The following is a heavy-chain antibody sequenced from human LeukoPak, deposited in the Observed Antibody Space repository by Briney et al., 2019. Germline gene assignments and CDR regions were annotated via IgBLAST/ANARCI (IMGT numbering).Heavy chain of an antibody. J-gene: IGHJ4*02. CDR2: IYYSGST. Sequence: SETLSLTCTVSGGSISSYCWSWIRQPPGKGLEWIGYIYYSGSTNYNPSLKSRVTISVDTSKNQFSLKLSSVTAAGTAVYYCARAGSSWYYFDYWGQGTLVTVSS. D-gene: IGHD6-13*01. CDR3: ARAGSSWYYFDY. CDR1: GGSISSYC. V-gene: IGHV4-59*01.